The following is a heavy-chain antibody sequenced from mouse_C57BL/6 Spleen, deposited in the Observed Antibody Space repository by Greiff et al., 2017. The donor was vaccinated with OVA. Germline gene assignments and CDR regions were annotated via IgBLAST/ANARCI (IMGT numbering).Heavy chain of an antibody. V-gene: IGHV1-52*01. CDR3: ARDSSGYVEFAY. Sequence: QVQLQQPGAELVRPGSSVKLSCKASGYTFTSYWMHWVKQRPMQGLEWIGNIDPSDSETHYNQKFKDKATLTVDKSSSTAYMQLSSLTSEDSAVYYCARDSSGYVEFAYWGQGTLVTVSA. CDR1: GYTFTSYW. D-gene: IGHD3-2*02. J-gene: IGHJ3*01. CDR2: IDPSDSET.